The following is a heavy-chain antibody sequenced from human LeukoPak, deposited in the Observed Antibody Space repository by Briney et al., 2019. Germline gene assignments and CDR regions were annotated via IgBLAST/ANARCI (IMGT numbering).Heavy chain of an antibody. J-gene: IGHJ2*01. CDR3: AREDWYFDL. CDR1: GGSFTVYY. CDR2: INDSGST. Sequence: SETLSLTCVLYGGSFTVYYWSCMCDPPGGRLEWIGEINDSGSTKYSPSLGSRVTILLDTSKNQFSLKLTSVTAADTAVYYCAREDWYFDLWGRGTLVTVSS. V-gene: IGHV4-34*01.